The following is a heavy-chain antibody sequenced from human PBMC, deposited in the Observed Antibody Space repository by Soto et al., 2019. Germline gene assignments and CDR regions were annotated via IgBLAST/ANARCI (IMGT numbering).Heavy chain of an antibody. J-gene: IGHJ5*02. CDR1: GFTFSSYA. CDR2: LSYDGSNK. CDR3: ANGSRFDP. V-gene: IGHV3-30-3*01. D-gene: IGHD3-10*01. Sequence: PGGSLRLSCAVSGFTFSSYAMHWVRQAPGKGLEWVAFLSYDGSNKYYADSVKGRITISRDNSKNTLYLQMNSLRAEDTAVYYCANGSRFDPWGQGTLVTVSS.